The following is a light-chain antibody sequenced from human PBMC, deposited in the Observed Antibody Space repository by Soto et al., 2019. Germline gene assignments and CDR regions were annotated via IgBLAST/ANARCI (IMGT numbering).Light chain of an antibody. CDR3: QSTSLSATHV. CDR1: GRDVGGYNY. J-gene: IGLJ1*01. CDR2: EVS. V-gene: IGLV2-14*01. Sequence: QSALTQPASVSGSRGQSITISCTGTGRDVGGYNYVSWYQQHPGKAPKLLIFEVSNRPSGVSNRFSGSKSGNTASLTISGLQAEDEADYYCQSTSLSATHVFGTGTKLTVL.